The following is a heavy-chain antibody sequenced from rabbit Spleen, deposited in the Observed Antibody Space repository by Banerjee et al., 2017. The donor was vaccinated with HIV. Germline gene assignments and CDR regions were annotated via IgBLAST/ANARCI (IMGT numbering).Heavy chain of an antibody. CDR3: ARTISNGYRDFDL. CDR1: GFSFSSSAW. V-gene: IGHV1S45*01. D-gene: IGHD1-1*01. Sequence: QEQLVESGGGLVKPEGSLTLTCKASGFSFSSSAWICWVRQALGKGLEWIACIYAGSSGNSNYASWAKGRFTISKTSSTTVTLQMTSLTAADTATYFCARTISNGYRDFDLWGPGTLVTVS. CDR2: IYAGSSGNS. J-gene: IGHJ4*01.